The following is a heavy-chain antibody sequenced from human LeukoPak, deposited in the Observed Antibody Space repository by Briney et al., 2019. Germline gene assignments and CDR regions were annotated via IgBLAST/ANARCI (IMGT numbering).Heavy chain of an antibody. Sequence: ASVKVSCKASGYTFTNNYIHWMRQAPGQGLEWKGWINPNGGATRFAQKFQGRVSMTRDTSITTANMDLSSLRSDDTAVYYCARDRPHTSMNAFDVWGQGTLVTVSP. CDR1: GYTFTNNY. V-gene: IGHV1-2*02. CDR2: INPNGGAT. J-gene: IGHJ3*01. CDR3: ARDRPHTSMNAFDV. D-gene: IGHD1-26*01.